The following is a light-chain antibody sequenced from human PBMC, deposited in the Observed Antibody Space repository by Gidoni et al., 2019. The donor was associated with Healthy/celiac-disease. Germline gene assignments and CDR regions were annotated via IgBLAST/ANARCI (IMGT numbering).Light chain of an antibody. CDR3: QQSYSTLFT. V-gene: IGKV1-39*01. Sequence: DSQMTQSPSSLSASVGDRVTSTCRASQSISSYLNWYQQKPGKAPKLLIYAASSLQSGVPSRFSGSGSGTDFTLTISSLQPEDFATYYCQQSYSTLFTFGPGTKVDIK. J-gene: IGKJ3*01. CDR1: QSISSY. CDR2: AAS.